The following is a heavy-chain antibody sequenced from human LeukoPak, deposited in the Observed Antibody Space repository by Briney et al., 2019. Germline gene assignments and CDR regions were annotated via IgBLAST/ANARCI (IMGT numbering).Heavy chain of an antibody. V-gene: IGHV4-4*07. D-gene: IGHD6-13*01. CDR1: GGSISSYY. CDR2: FYTSGST. Sequence: PSETLSLTCTVSGGSISSYYWSWIRQPAGKGVEWIGRFYTSGSTNYNPSLKSRVTMSVDTSKNQFSLKLSSVTAADTAVYYCARDRPYSSSWSDAFDIWGQGTMVTVSS. CDR3: ARDRPYSSSWSDAFDI. J-gene: IGHJ3*02.